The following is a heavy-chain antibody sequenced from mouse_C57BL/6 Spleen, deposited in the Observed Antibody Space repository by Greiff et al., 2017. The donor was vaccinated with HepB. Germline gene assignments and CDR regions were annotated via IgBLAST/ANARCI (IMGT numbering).Heavy chain of an antibody. J-gene: IGHJ4*01. CDR1: GYTFTSYW. Sequence: QVQLQQPGAELVRPGTSVKLSCKASGYTFTSYWMHWVKQRPGQGLEWIGVIDPSDSYTNYNQKFKGKATLTVDTSSSTAYMQLSSLTSEDSAVYYWARHYGNYRYAMDYWGQGTSVTVSS. CDR3: ARHYGNYRYAMDY. V-gene: IGHV1-59*01. CDR2: IDPSDSYT. D-gene: IGHD2-1*01.